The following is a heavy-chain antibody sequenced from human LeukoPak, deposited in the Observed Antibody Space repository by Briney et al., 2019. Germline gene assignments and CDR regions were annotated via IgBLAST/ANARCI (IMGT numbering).Heavy chain of an antibody. J-gene: IGHJ6*02. CDR3: ARSITMVRGVISHYYYYGMDV. V-gene: IGHV1-8*01. Sequence: ASVKVSCKASGYTFTSYDINWVRQATGQGLEWMGWMNPNSGNTGYAQKFQGRVTMTRNTSISTAYMELSSLRSEDTAVYYCARSITMVRGVISHYYYYGMDVWGQGTTVTVSS. D-gene: IGHD3-10*01. CDR2: MNPNSGNT. CDR1: GYTFTSYD.